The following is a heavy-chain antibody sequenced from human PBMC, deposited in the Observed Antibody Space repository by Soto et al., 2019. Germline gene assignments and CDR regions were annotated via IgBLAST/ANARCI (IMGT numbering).Heavy chain of an antibody. CDR1: GASITQYY. D-gene: IGHD5-18*01. Sequence: PSETLSLTCTVSGASITQYYWNWIRQSPGKGLEWIVSVSSTGSTVYNPSLTSRVTVSLDTSKNQFSLKLSSVTAADTAVYYCARTASGWFDPWGQGTLVTVSS. V-gene: IGHV4-4*08. J-gene: IGHJ5*02. CDR2: VSSTGST. CDR3: ARTASGWFDP.